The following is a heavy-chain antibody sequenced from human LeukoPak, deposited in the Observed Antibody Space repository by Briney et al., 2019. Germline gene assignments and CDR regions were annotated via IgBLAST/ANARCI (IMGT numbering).Heavy chain of an antibody. J-gene: IGHJ5*02. V-gene: IGHV1-18*01. CDR2: ISAYNGNT. CDR1: GYTFTSYG. Sequence: ASVKVSCKASGYTFTSYGISWVRQAPGQGLEWMGWISAYNGNTNYAQKLQGRVTITRDTSASTAYMELSSLRSEDTAVYYCAASPPALNWFDPWGQGTLVTVSS. CDR3: AASPPALNWFDP.